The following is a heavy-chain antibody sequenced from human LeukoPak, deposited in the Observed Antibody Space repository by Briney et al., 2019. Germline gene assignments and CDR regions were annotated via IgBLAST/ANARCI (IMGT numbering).Heavy chain of an antibody. V-gene: IGHV3-23*01. D-gene: IGHD2-15*01. Sequence: GGSLRLSCVASGFTFSNYAMSWARQAPGKGLELVSGIYGSDDKTVYGDAVKGRFTIPRDNSKNTLYLQMNSLRADDTAVYYCAKTQGYYDAWGQGALVTVSS. CDR3: AKTQGYYDA. CDR1: GFTFSNYA. CDR2: IYGSDDKT. J-gene: IGHJ5*02.